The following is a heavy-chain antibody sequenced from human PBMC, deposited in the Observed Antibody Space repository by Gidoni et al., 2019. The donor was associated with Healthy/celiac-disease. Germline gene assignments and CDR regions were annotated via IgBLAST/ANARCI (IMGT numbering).Heavy chain of an antibody. J-gene: IGHJ4*02. Sequence: QVQLQESGPGLVKPSETLSLTCTVSGGSISSYYWSWILQPPGKGLEWIGYIYYSGSTNYNPALKSRVTISVDTSKNQFSLKLSSVTAADTAVYYCARAWRGDYSLFDYWGQGTLVTVSS. CDR3: ARAWRGDYSLFDY. D-gene: IGHD4-17*01. CDR1: GGSISSYY. CDR2: IYYSGST. V-gene: IGHV4-59*12.